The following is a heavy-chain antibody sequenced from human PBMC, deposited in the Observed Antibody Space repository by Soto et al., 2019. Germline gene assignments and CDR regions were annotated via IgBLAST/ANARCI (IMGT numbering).Heavy chain of an antibody. CDR1: GGTFSSYT. J-gene: IGHJ4*02. CDR3: ASPKPQRGSAFLFDY. V-gene: IGHV1-69*02. D-gene: IGHD2-21*01. Sequence: QVQLVQSGADVKKPGYAVKVSCKASGGTFSSYTISCVRQAPGHGLEGMGRIIPILGITNYEQKFQGRVTITADKSPSTSYMEMSSLRSEDTAVYYCASPKPQRGSAFLFDYWGQGTLVTVYS. CDR2: IIPILGIT.